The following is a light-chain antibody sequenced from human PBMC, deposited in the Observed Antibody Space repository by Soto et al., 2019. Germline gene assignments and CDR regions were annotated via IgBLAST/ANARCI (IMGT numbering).Light chain of an antibody. V-gene: IGLV2-14*01. CDR1: SSDVGGYNY. Sequence: QSVLTQPASVSGSPGQSITISCTGTSSDVGGYNYVSWYQQHPGKAPKLMIYEVSNRPSGVSNRFSGSKSGNTASLTISGLQAEDEVDYYCSSYISSSTLVFGTGTKLTVL. CDR2: EVS. J-gene: IGLJ1*01. CDR3: SSYISSSTLV.